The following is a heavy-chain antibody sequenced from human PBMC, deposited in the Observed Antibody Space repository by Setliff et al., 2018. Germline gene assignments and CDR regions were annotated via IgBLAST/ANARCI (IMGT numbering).Heavy chain of an antibody. CDR2: MNPNSGNT. J-gene: IGHJ5*02. Sequence: ASVTVSCKASGYTFTSYDINWVRQATGQGLEWMGWMNPNSGNTGYAQTFQGRVTITRNTSISTAYMERSSLRSEDTAVYYCARDFRYSRRGNWFDPWGQGTLGTVSS. CDR1: GYTFTSYD. V-gene: IGHV1-8*03. D-gene: IGHD6-13*01. CDR3: ARDFRYSRRGNWFDP.